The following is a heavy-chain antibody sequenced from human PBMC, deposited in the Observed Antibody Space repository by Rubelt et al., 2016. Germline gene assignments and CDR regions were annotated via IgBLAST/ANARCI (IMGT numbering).Heavy chain of an antibody. J-gene: IGHJ3*02. Sequence: EVQLVQSGAEVKKPGESLRISCKGSGYSFTSYWIGWVRQMPGKGLEWMGIIYPGDYDTRYSPSFQGQVTISSDKSISTAYLQWSSLKASDTAMYYCARDRGGYCSGGSCDAFDIWGQGTMVTVSS. V-gene: IGHV5-51*01. CDR2: IYPGDYDT. CDR3: ARDRGGYCSGGSCDAFDI. D-gene: IGHD2-15*01. CDR1: GYSFTSYW.